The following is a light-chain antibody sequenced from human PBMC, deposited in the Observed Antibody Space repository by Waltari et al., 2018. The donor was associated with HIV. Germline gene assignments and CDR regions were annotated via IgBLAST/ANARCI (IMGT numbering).Light chain of an antibody. V-gene: IGLV1-47*01. Sequence: QSLLTQSPSASGAPGQRVTISCSGSRSNIGSNYVYCYQQLPGTAPKLLIYRDGQRPSGVPDRFSASKSGTSASLDISGLRSEDETDYYCVAWDDTLSGPVFGGGTKLTVL. CDR1: RSNIGSNY. CDR2: RDG. CDR3: VAWDDTLSGPV. J-gene: IGLJ2*01.